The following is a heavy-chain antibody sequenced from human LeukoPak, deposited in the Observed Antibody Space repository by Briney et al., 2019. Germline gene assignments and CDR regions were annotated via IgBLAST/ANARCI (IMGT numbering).Heavy chain of an antibody. D-gene: IGHD2-15*01. CDR3: ARGARSGGSYYLDY. CDR2: IYHSGST. J-gene: IGHJ4*02. Sequence: SETLSLTCAVSGVSISSGGYSWRWIRQPAGKGLEWIGYIYHSGSTYYNPSLKSQITISVDRSKNQFSLKLSSVTAADTAVYYCARGARSGGSYYLDYWGQGTLVTVSS. CDR1: GVSISSGGYS. V-gene: IGHV4-30-2*01.